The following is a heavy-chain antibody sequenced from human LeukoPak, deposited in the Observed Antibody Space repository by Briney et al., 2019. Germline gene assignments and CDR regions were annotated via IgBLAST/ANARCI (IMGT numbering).Heavy chain of an antibody. D-gene: IGHD6-13*01. Sequence: GGSLRLSCEASGFTFRNYDMHWVRQSPGKGLEWVAVISRDGTNKYYADSVKGRFTISRDNSKNTLYLQMNSLRAEDTAVYYCAAAGRGIAAAIDYWGQGTLVTVSS. CDR3: AAAGRGIAAAIDY. CDR1: GFTFRNYD. J-gene: IGHJ4*02. CDR2: ISRDGTNK. V-gene: IGHV3-30*03.